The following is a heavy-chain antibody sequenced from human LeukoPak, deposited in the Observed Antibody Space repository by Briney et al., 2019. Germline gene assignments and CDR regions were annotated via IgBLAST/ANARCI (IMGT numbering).Heavy chain of an antibody. V-gene: IGHV1-2*02. CDR3: ARGALQLRLLLDY. J-gene: IGHJ4*02. CDR2: INPNSGGT. Sequence: ASVKVSCKASGYTFTGYYMHWVRQAPGQGLEWMGWINPNSGGTNYAQKFQGRVTMTRDTSISTAYMELSRLRSDDTAMYYCARGALQLRLLLDYWGQGTQVIVSS. CDR1: GYTFTGYY. D-gene: IGHD6-6*01.